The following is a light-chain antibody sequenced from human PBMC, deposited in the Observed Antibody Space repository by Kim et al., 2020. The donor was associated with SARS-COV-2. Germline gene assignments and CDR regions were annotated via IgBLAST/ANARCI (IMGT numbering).Light chain of an antibody. CDR3: SAWDSSLSVWV. CDR1: GNNVGNQG. J-gene: IGLJ3*02. Sequence: RQTATLTCTGNGNNVGNQGASWLQQHQGHPPKLLSYRSNNRPSGISERFSASTSGNTASLTITGLQPEDEAEYYCSAWDSSLSVWVFGGGTQLTVL. V-gene: IGLV10-54*04. CDR2: RSN.